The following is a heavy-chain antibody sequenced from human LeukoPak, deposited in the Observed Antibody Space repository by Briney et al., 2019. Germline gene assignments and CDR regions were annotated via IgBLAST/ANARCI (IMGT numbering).Heavy chain of an antibody. V-gene: IGHV1-18*01. CDR2: ISAYNGNT. Sequence: ASVKVSCKASGYTFTSYGISWVRQASGQGLEWMGWISAYNGNTNYAQKLQGRVTMTTDTSTSTAYMELRSLRSDDTAVYYCARDTYDILTGSIGYYYGMDVWGQGTTVTVSS. D-gene: IGHD3-9*01. J-gene: IGHJ6*02. CDR3: ARDTYDILTGSIGYYYGMDV. CDR1: GYTFTSYG.